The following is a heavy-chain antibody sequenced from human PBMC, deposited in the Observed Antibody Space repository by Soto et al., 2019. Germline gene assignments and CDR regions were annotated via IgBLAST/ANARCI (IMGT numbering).Heavy chain of an antibody. D-gene: IGHD2-2*01. Sequence: PGGSLRLSCAASGFTFSDYYMSWIRQAPGKGLEWVSYISSSSSYTNYADSVKGRFTISRDNAKNSLYLQMNSLRAEDTAVYYCARAGRSSGVPAEDHYWGQGTLVTVSS. V-gene: IGHV3-11*05. CDR2: ISSSSSYT. J-gene: IGHJ4*02. CDR3: ARAGRSSGVPAEDHY. CDR1: GFTFSDYY.